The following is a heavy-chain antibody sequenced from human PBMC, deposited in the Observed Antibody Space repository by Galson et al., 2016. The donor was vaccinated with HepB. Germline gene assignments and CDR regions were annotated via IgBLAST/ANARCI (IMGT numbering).Heavy chain of an antibody. CDR1: GFSFSSYA. D-gene: IGHD5-18*01. CDR3: AKRPYSYGWHYGMDV. J-gene: IGHJ6*02. Sequence: SLRLSCAASGFSFSSYAMSWVRQAPGKGLEWVSGITSGGTTYYADSVKGRFTISRDNSKNILYLQMKSLRDEDTAVYYCAKRPYSYGWHYGMDVWGQGTTLTVSS. CDR2: ITSGGTT. V-gene: IGHV3-23*01.